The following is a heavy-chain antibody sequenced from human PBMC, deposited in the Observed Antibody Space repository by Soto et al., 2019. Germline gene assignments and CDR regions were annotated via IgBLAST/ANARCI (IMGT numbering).Heavy chain of an antibody. J-gene: IGHJ4*02. V-gene: IGHV4-31*03. CDR2: IYYSGST. Sequence: SETLSLTCTVSGGSISSGGYYWSWIRQHPGKGLEWIGYIYYSGSTYYNPSLKSRVTISVDTSKNQFSLKLSSVTAADTAVYYCAGLADDGYSSGWYVMDYWGQGTLVTVSS. CDR1: GGSISSGGYY. D-gene: IGHD6-19*01. CDR3: AGLADDGYSSGWYVMDY.